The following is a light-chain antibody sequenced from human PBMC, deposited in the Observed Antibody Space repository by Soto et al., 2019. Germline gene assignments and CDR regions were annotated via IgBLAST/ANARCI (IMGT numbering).Light chain of an antibody. J-gene: IGLJ1*01. Sequence: QSALTQPRSVSGSPGQSVTISCTGSSSNIGNNYVSWYQQFPGTAPKLLIYDNDSRLSKIPDRFSGSKSGTSATLGITGLQTGDEADYYCATWDSSLSAGVFGTGTKLTVL. CDR2: DND. V-gene: IGLV1-51*01. CDR1: SSNIGNNY. CDR3: ATWDSSLSAGV.